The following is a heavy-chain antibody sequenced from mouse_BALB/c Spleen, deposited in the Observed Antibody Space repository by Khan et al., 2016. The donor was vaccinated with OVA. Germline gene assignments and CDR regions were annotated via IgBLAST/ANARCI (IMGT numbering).Heavy chain of an antibody. V-gene: IGHV14-3*02. CDR1: GFNIKDTY. CDR2: IDPANGNT. CDR3: AGIDA. Sequence: MQLEESGAELVKPGASVKLSCTASGFNIKDTYMHWVKQRPEQGLEWIGRIDPANGNTKYDPKFQGKATITADTSSNTAYLQLSSLTSEDTAVYYCAGIDAWGQGTTLTVSS. J-gene: IGHJ2*01.